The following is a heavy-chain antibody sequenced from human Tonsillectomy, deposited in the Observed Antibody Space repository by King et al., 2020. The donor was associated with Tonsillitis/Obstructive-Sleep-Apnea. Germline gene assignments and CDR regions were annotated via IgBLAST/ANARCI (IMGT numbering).Heavy chain of an antibody. CDR2: IYSGGST. J-gene: IGHJ6*03. V-gene: IGHV3-66*01. CDR3: ARGSGYNYYYYYMDV. D-gene: IGHD3-3*01. Sequence: VQLVESGGGLVQPGGSLRLSCAASGFTVSSNYMSWVRQAPGKGLEWVSVIYSGGSTYYADSVKGRFTISRDNSKNTLYLQMNSLGAEDTAVYYCARGSGYNYYYYYMDVWGKGTTVTVSS. CDR1: GFTVSSNY.